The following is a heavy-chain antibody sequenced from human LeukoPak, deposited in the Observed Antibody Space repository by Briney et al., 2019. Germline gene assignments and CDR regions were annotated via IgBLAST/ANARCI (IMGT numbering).Heavy chain of an antibody. V-gene: IGHV3-23*01. CDR3: AGKPYGSAGSYYNNWFDP. Sequence: QPGGSLRLSCAASGFTFSSYTMNWVRQAAGKGLEWVSAIGSGGGSTYYADSVKGRLTISRDNSKTTVYLQMNSLRAEDTAVYYCAGKPYGSAGSYYNNWFDPWGQGTLVTVSS. D-gene: IGHD3-10*01. CDR1: GFTFSSYT. CDR2: IGSGGGST. J-gene: IGHJ5*02.